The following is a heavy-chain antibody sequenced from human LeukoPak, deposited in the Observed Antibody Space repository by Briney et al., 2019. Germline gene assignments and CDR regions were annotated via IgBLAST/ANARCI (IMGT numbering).Heavy chain of an antibody. D-gene: IGHD3-22*01. CDR2: INPNSGGT. V-gene: IGHV1-2*06. J-gene: IGHJ4*02. CDR1: GYTFTRYY. Sequence: ASVKVSCKASGYTFTRYYMHWVRQAPGQGLEWMGRINPNSGGTNYAQKFQGRVTMTRDTSISTAYMELSRLRSDDTAVYYCARVPYYDSSGYKYYFDYWGKGTLVTVSS. CDR3: ARVPYYDSSGYKYYFDY.